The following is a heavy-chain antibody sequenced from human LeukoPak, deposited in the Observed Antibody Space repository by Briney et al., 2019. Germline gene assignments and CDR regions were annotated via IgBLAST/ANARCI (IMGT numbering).Heavy chain of an antibody. CDR2: INPSGGST. CDR1: GYTFTGYY. D-gene: IGHD1-1*01. Sequence: GASVKVSCKASGYTFTGYYMHWVRQAPGQGLEWMGIINPSGGSTSYAQKFQGRVTMTRDTSTSTVYMELSSLRSEDTAVYYCASHHGENDLSLDYWGQGTLVTVSS. V-gene: IGHV1-46*01. J-gene: IGHJ4*02. CDR3: ASHHGENDLSLDY.